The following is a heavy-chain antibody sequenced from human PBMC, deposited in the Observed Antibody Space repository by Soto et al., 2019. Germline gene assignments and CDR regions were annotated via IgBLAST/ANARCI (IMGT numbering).Heavy chain of an antibody. D-gene: IGHD4-17*01. CDR1: GGSISSGGYY. CDR2: IYYSGRT. V-gene: IGHV4-31*03. Sequence: SETLSLTCSVSGGSISSGGYYWSWIRQHPGKGLEWIGNIYYSGRTYYNPSLKSRAITSVDMNKNHFSLKLRSVTVADTAVYYCARDAGDYGDANFDYWGQGTLVTVSS. CDR3: ARDAGDYGDANFDY. J-gene: IGHJ4*02.